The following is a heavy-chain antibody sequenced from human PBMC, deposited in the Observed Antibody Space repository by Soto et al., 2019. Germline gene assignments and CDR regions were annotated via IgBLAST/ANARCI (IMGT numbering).Heavy chain of an antibody. CDR1: GFTFSSYA. CDR2: ISGSGGST. CDR3: AKDRRGVVITGFDP. J-gene: IGHJ5*02. V-gene: IGHV3-23*01. Sequence: EVQLLESGGGLVQPGGSLRLSCAASGFTFSSYAMSWVRQAPGXXLXWVSAISGSGGSTYYADSVKGRFTISRDNSKNTLYLQMNSLRAEDTAVYYCAKDRRGVVITGFDPWGQGTLVTVSS. D-gene: IGHD3-22*01.